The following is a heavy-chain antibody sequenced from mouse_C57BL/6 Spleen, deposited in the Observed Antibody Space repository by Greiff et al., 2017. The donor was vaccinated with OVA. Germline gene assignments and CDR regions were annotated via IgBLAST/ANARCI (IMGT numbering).Heavy chain of an antibody. D-gene: IGHD1-1*01. CDR3: ARPDYGSSLYAMDD. CDR2: ISSGSSTI. CDR1: GFTFSDYG. V-gene: IGHV5-17*01. J-gene: IGHJ4*01. Sequence: EVQLVESGGGLVKPGGSLKLSCAASGFTFSDYGMHWVRQAPEKGLEWVAYISSGSSTIYYAETVKGRFTISRDNAKNTLFLQMTSLRSEDTAMYYCARPDYGSSLYAMDDWGQGTSVTVSS.